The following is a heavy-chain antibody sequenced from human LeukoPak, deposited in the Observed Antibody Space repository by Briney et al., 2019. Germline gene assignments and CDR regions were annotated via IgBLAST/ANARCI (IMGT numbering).Heavy chain of an antibody. CDR3: ARDYCSGGSCYYYYGMDV. D-gene: IGHD2-15*01. J-gene: IGHJ6*02. V-gene: IGHV1-18*01. CDR1: GYTFTSYG. Sequence: ASVKVSCKASGYTFTSYGISWVRQAPGQGLEWMGWISAYNGNTNYAKKLQGRVTMTTDTSTSTAYMELRSLRSDDTAVYYCARDYCSGGSCYYYYGMDVWGQGTTVTVSS. CDR2: ISAYNGNT.